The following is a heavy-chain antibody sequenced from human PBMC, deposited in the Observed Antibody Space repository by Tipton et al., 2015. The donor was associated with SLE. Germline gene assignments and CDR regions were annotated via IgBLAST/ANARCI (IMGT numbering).Heavy chain of an antibody. D-gene: IGHD5-24*01. CDR1: GFTFSSYS. Sequence: SLRLSCAASGFTFSSYSINWVRQAPGKGLEWASSISSNSNYIYYADSVKGRFTISRDNAKKSVYLQMNSLRAEDTAVYYCARERLDGYNSRLDYWGQGTLVTVSS. CDR2: ISSNSNYI. J-gene: IGHJ4*02. V-gene: IGHV3-21*01. CDR3: ARERLDGYNSRLDY.